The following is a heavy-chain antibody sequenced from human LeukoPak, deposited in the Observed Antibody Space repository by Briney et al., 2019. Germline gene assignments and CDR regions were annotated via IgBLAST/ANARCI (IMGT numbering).Heavy chain of an antibody. CDR3: ARIAAAGASGWFDP. J-gene: IGHJ5*02. CDR2: IYHSGRT. V-gene: IGHV4-4*02. CDR1: GGSISSSNW. Sequence: SGTLSLTCAVSGGSISSSNWWSWVRQPPGKGLEWIGEIYHSGRTNYNPSLKSRVTISVDKSKNQFSLKLSSVTAADTAVYYCARIAAAGASGWFDPWGQGTLVTVSS. D-gene: IGHD6-13*01.